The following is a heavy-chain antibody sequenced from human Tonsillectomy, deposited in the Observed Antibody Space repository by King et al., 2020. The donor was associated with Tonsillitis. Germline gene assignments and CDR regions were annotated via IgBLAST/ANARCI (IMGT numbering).Heavy chain of an antibody. D-gene: IGHD1-7*01. V-gene: IGHV3-7*01. CDR2: IKPDGSEK. Sequence: VQLVESGGGLVQPGGSLRLSCAASGFTFSNYWMTWVRQAPGKGLEWVANIKPDGSEKYYADSVRGRFTFSRDNAKNSLYLQMNSLRAGDTALYYCARDVDWNSLDSWGQGTLVSVSS. CDR3: ARDVDWNSLDS. CDR1: GFTFSNYW. J-gene: IGHJ4*02.